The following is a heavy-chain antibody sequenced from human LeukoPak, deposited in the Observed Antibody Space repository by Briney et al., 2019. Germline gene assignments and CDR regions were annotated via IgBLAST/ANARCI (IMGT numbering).Heavy chain of an antibody. CDR1: GFTFSSYW. V-gene: IGHV3-74*03. J-gene: IGHJ4*02. CDR2: INSDGSSI. Sequence: GGSLRLSCAASGFTFSSYWMHWVRQAPGKGLVWVSRINSDGSSITYADSVKGRFTISRDNAKNTLYLQMNSLRAEDTAAYYCGREGRVSGYELDCWGPGTLLTVSP. D-gene: IGHD5-12*01. CDR3: GREGRVSGYELDC.